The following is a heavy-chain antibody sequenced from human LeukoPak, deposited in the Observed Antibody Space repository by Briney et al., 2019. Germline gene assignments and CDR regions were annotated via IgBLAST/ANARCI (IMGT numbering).Heavy chain of an antibody. CDR3: ARDPGSGWWGGFDL. V-gene: IGHV3-33*01. D-gene: IGHD6-19*01. J-gene: IGHJ5*02. Sequence: GGSLRLSCAASGFTFSSYGMHWVRQAPGKWLECVSVIWYDGSNKYYADSVKGRFTISRDNTKNTLYLTMNSLRPEDTAVYYCARDPGSGWWGGFDLWGQGTLVTVSS. CDR2: IWYDGSNK. CDR1: GFTFSSYG.